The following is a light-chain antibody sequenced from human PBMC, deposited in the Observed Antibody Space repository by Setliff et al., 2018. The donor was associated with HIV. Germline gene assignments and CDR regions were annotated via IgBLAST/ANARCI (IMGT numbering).Light chain of an antibody. Sequence: QSVLAQPASVSGSPGQSITISCTGSRSDIGSYDLVSWYQQHPGKAPKLIIYEVTKRPSGVSNRFSASKSGNTASLTIYGLQAEDEADYYCYSYAGSTTDNSVFGSGTKVTVL. J-gene: IGLJ1*01. CDR1: RSDIGSYDL. CDR3: YSYAGSTTDNSV. V-gene: IGLV2-23*02. CDR2: EVT.